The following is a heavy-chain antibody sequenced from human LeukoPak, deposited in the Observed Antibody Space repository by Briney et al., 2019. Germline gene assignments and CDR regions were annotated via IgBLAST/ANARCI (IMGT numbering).Heavy chain of an antibody. Sequence: GGSLRLSCVDSGFTLSRYWVHWVRQPPGKGLVWVSRTNEDGGITNYADSVRGRFTISRDNAKNTVYLQMNSLRVEDTAVYYCIKDFTGYRDIWGQGTLVTVSS. D-gene: IGHD6-13*01. J-gene: IGHJ4*02. CDR1: GFTLSRYW. CDR2: TNEDGGIT. V-gene: IGHV3-74*01. CDR3: IKDFTGYRDI.